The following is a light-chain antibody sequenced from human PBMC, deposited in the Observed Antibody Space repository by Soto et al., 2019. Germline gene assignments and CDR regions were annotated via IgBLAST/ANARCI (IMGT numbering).Light chain of an antibody. Sequence: QSVLTQPPSVSGAPGQRVTIPCTGSSSNIGAGYDVHWYQQLPGTAPKLLIYGNSNRPSGVPDRFSASKSGTSGSLAITGLQAEDEADYYCQSYDSSVVFGGGTKLTVL. J-gene: IGLJ3*02. CDR1: SSNIGAGYD. CDR3: QSYDSSVV. V-gene: IGLV1-40*01. CDR2: GNS.